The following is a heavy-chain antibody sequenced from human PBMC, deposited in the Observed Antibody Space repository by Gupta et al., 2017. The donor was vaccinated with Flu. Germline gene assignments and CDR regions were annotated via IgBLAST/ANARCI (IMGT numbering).Heavy chain of an antibody. Sequence: QLQLQESGPGLVKPSETLSLTCTVSGGSITSSSSYYWGWFRQPPGTGLESVGTLYHTGTTYYSSSLKSRVSTSVDKSKNQFSLKLTSVTAADTAVYYCARLGDPGGDTTGWYGRIWWGQGTLVTVSS. CDR3: ARLGDPGGDTTGWYGRIW. V-gene: IGHV4-39*01. CDR2: LYHTGTT. J-gene: IGHJ4*02. D-gene: IGHD6-19*01. CDR1: GGSITSSSSYY.